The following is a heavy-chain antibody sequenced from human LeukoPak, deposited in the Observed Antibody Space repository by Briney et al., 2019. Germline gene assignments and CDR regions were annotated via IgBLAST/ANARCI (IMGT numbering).Heavy chain of an antibody. D-gene: IGHD1-26*01. Sequence: GSSVKVSCKASGGTFSSYAISWVRQAPGQGREWMGGIIPIFGTANYAQKFQGRVTITADESTSTAYIELSSLRSEDTAVYYCARGRAGATDFQHWGQGTLVTVSS. J-gene: IGHJ1*01. CDR3: ARGRAGATDFQH. V-gene: IGHV1-69*01. CDR1: GGTFSSYA. CDR2: IIPIFGTA.